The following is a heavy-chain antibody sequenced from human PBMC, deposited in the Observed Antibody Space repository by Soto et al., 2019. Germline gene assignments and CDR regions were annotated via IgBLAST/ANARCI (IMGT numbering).Heavy chain of an antibody. CDR2: IDPSDSYT. J-gene: IGHJ6*02. Sequence: ESLKISWKGSGYSLTSYWISWVRQMPGKGLEWMGRIDPSDSYTNYSPSFQGHVTISADKSISTAYLQWSSLKASDTAMYYCARHGLWEFDFWSGNYGLEGWGQGTTVNV. V-gene: IGHV5-10-1*01. CDR1: GYSLTSYW. D-gene: IGHD3-3*01. CDR3: ARHGLWEFDFWSGNYGLEG.